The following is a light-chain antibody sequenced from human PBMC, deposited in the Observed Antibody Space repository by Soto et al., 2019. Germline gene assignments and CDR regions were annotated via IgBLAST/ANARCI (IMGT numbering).Light chain of an antibody. CDR3: QQYSSSRT. CDR2: GAS. CDR1: QSVSSNH. V-gene: IGKV3-20*01. Sequence: ELVSTQSPATLSLSPGERSTRSRRASQSVSSNHLAWYQQKPGQAPRLLIYGASSRATGIPVRLSGSGSETDFTLNITRMEPEDFAVYYCQQYSSSRTFGQGTKVDIK. J-gene: IGKJ1*01.